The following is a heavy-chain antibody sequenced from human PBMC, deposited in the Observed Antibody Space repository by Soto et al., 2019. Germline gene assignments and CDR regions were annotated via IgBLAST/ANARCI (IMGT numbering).Heavy chain of an antibody. J-gene: IGHJ6*02. V-gene: IGHV1-2*02. CDR1: GYTFTGYY. D-gene: IGHD2-21*02. Sequence: ASVKVSCKASGYTFTGYYVLWVRQAPGQGPECMGWINPYTGGTNYAQKFQGRVTMTRDTSISTAYMELSKLISDDTGVYYCATQFHHCGGDCYRGPYFGMDVWGQGTTVTVSS. CDR2: INPYTGGT. CDR3: ATQFHHCGGDCYRGPYFGMDV.